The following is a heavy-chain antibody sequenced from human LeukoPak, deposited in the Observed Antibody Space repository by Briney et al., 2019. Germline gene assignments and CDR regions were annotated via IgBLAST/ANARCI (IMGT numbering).Heavy chain of an antibody. CDR3: ARGPRFNWFDP. Sequence: SETLSLTCAVYGGPFSGYYWSWIRQPPGKGLEWIGEINHSGSTNYNPSLKSRVTISVDTSKNQFSLKLSSVTAADTAVYYCARGPRFNWFDPWGQGTLVTVSS. D-gene: IGHD3-16*01. CDR1: GGPFSGYY. CDR2: INHSGST. J-gene: IGHJ5*02. V-gene: IGHV4-34*01.